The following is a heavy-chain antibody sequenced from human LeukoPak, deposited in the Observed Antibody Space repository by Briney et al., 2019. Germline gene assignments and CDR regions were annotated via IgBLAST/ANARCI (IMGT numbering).Heavy chain of an antibody. D-gene: IGHD4-23*01. CDR3: ARQEDYGGILDY. CDR1: GGSISSSSYY. V-gene: IGHV4-39*01. Sequence: SETLSLTCTVSGGSISSSSYYWGWIRQPPGKGLEWIGSIYYGGSTYYNPSLKSRVTISVDTSKNQFSLKLSSVTAADTAVYYCARQEDYGGILDYWGQGTLVTVSS. CDR2: IYYGGST. J-gene: IGHJ4*02.